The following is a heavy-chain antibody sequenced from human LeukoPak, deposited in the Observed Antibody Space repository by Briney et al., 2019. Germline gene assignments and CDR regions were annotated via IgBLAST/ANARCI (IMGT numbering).Heavy chain of an antibody. CDR3: ARDSPHCSSTSCYTGSVDY. D-gene: IGHD2-2*02. V-gene: IGHV4-61*02. CDR1: GGSISSGSYY. CDR2: IYTSGST. Sequence: PSQTLSLTCTVSGGSISSGSYYWSWIRQPAGKGLEWIGRIYTSGSTNYNPPLKSRVTISVDTSKNQFSLKLSSVTAADTAVYYCARDSPHCSSTSCYTGSVDYWGQGTLVTVSS. J-gene: IGHJ4*02.